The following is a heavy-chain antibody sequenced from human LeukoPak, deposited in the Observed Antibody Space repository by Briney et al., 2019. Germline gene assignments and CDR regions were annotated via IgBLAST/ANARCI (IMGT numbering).Heavy chain of an antibody. J-gene: IGHJ4*02. D-gene: IGHD2-15*01. Sequence: QTGGSLRLSCVASGLTLSVAGMHWVRQAPGKGLEWVSAITGNGGATYYADSVKGRFTISRDNSKSTLYLQMNRLRAENTAIYYCAKRRCSGTTCYPLDSWGQGTLVTVSS. CDR2: ITGNGGAT. CDR1: GLTLSVAG. V-gene: IGHV3-23*01. CDR3: AKRRCSGTTCYPLDS.